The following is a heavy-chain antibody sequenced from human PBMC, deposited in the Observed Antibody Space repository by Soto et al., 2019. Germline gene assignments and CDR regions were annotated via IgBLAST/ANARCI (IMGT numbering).Heavy chain of an antibody. CDR2: IYYSGST. CDR1: GGSISSGNYY. D-gene: IGHD3-22*01. J-gene: IGHJ4*02. V-gene: IGHV4-30-4*01. CDR3: ARVRDYDSSGYAAPCFDY. Sequence: PSETLSLTCTVSGGSISSGNYYWSWIRQPPGKGLEWIGYIYYSGSTYYSPSLKSRVTISIDTSKYQFSLKLSSVTAADTAVYYCARVRDYDSSGYAAPCFDYWGQGTLVTVSS.